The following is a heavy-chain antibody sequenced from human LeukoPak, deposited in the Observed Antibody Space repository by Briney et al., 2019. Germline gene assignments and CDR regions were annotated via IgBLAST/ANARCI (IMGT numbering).Heavy chain of an antibody. CDR2: IYYSGST. D-gene: IGHD3-3*01. Sequence: SGTLSLTCTVSGGSISSYYWSWIRQPPGKGLEWIGYIYYSGSTNYNPSLKSRVTISVDTSKNQFSLKLSSVTAADTAVYYCARVSDFGSWFDPWGQGTLVTVSS. J-gene: IGHJ5*02. CDR3: ARVSDFGSWFDP. V-gene: IGHV4-59*01. CDR1: GGSISSYY.